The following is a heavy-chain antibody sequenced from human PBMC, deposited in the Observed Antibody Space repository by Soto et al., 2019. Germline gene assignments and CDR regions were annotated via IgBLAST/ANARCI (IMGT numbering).Heavy chain of an antibody. D-gene: IGHD2-15*01. CDR3: ARGLGSPGVEYFQH. J-gene: IGHJ1*01. CDR2: ISSSSSTI. CDR1: GFTFSSYS. V-gene: IGHV3-48*02. Sequence: EVQLVESGGGLVQPGGSLRLSCAASGFTFSSYSMNWVRQAPGKGLEWVSYISSSSSTIYYADSVKGRFTIFRDNAKNSLYLQMNSLRDEDTAVYYCARGLGSPGVEYFQHWGQGTLVTVSS.